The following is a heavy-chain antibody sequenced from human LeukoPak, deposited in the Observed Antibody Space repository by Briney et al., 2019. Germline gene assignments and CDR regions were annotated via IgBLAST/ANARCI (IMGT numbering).Heavy chain of an antibody. J-gene: IGHJ5*02. D-gene: IGHD6-19*01. CDR1: GYTFTGYY. Sequence: ASVKVSCKVSGYTFTGYYMHWVRQAPGQGLEWMGWINPNSGGTNYAQKFQGRVTMTRDTSISTAYMELSRLRSDDTAVYYCARDRSSEISNWFDPWGQGTLVTVSS. CDR2: INPNSGGT. V-gene: IGHV1-2*02. CDR3: ARDRSSEISNWFDP.